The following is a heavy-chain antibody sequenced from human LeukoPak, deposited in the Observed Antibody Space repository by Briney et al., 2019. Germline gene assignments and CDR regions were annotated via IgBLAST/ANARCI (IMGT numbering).Heavy chain of an antibody. Sequence: SETLSLTCTVSGGSISSYYWSWIRQPPGKGLECIGYIHYTGSTNYNPSLKSRVTISVDTSKNQFSLKLNSVTAADTAVYYCARGGYYGSGNDFRFDHWAQGTLVSVSS. V-gene: IGHV4-59*01. CDR1: GGSISSYY. CDR3: ARGGYYGSGNDFRFDH. CDR2: IHYTGST. J-gene: IGHJ5*02. D-gene: IGHD3-10*01.